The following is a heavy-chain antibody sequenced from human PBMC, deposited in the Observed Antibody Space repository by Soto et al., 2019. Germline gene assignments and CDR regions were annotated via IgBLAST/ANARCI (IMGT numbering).Heavy chain of an antibody. D-gene: IGHD4-17*01. V-gene: IGHV4-34*01. CDR2: INRSGST. CDR1: GGSFSTYY. Sequence: SETLSLTCAVYGGSFSTYYWSWIRQPPGKGLEWIGDINRSGSTNYNPSLKSRVTISVDTSKNQLSLKLSSVTAADTAVYYCARETYGDYVGYFDPWGQGTLVTVSS. CDR3: ARETYGDYVGYFDP. J-gene: IGHJ5*02.